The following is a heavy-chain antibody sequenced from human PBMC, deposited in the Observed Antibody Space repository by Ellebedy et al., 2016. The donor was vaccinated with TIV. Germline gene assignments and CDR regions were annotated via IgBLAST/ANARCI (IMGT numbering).Heavy chain of an antibody. CDR1: GFTFSSYG. CDR3: AREGHNVYDTSGYYYPPFDY. V-gene: IGHV3-33*01. D-gene: IGHD3-22*01. CDR2: IWYDGSNK. Sequence: GESLKISCAASGFTFSSYGLHWVRQAPGKGLEWVAVIWYDGSNKYYADSVKGRFTISRDNSKNTLYLQMNSLRAEDTAVYYCAREGHNVYDTSGYYYPPFDYWGQGTLVTVSS. J-gene: IGHJ4*02.